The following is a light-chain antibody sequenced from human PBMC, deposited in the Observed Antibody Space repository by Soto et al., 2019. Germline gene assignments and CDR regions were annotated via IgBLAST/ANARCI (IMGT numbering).Light chain of an antibody. V-gene: IGKV3-15*01. J-gene: IGKJ1*01. CDR2: AAS. CDR3: QEYRNDYGT. CDR1: QGLGTN. Sequence: EVVTTQSPATLSVSPGERATLSCRASQGLGTNLAWYQQKPGQAPRLLIYAASTRATGVPGRFSGSGSGTEFTLTISSLQSEDFAVYYCQEYRNDYGTFGQGTKVEMK.